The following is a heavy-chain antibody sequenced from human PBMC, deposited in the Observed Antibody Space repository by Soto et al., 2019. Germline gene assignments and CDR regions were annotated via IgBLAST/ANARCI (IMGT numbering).Heavy chain of an antibody. CDR2: IYYSGST. CDR3: ARRRGLLWFGELYWYFDL. V-gene: IGHV4-39*01. CDR1: GGSISSSSYY. D-gene: IGHD3-10*01. J-gene: IGHJ2*01. Sequence: SETLSLTCTVSGGSISSSSYYWGWIRQPPGKGLEWIGSIYYSGSTYYNPSLKSQVTISVDTSKNKFSLKLSSVTAADTAVYNCARRRGLLWFGELYWYFDLWGRGTLVTVSS.